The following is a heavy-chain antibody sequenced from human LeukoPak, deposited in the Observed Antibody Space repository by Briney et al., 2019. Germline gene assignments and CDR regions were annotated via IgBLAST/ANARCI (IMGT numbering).Heavy chain of an antibody. CDR2: ISTSGSRI. CDR3: ARLAYDYIWGSCRPLDY. J-gene: IGHJ4*02. D-gene: IGHD3-16*02. Sequence: GGSLRLSCAASGFTFSDYYMSWIRQAPGKGLECVSHISTSGSRIYYADSVKGRFTISRDNAKNSLYLQMNSLRAEDTAVYYCARLAYDYIWGSCRPLDYWGQGTLVTVSS. CDR1: GFTFSDYY. V-gene: IGHV3-11*01.